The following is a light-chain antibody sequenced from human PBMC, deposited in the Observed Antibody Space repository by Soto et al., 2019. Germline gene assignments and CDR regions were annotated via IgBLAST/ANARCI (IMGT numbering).Light chain of an antibody. CDR3: QQYGSSPHT. V-gene: IGKV3-20*01. CDR2: DTS. J-gene: IGKJ4*01. CDR1: QSVSSY. Sequence: EIVLTQSPGTLSLSVGERVTLSCRASQSVSSYLAWYQQTPGQAPRLLIYDTSNRATGTPDRFSGSGSGTDFTLTISRLEPEDFTVSYCQQYGSSPHTFGGGTTVEIK.